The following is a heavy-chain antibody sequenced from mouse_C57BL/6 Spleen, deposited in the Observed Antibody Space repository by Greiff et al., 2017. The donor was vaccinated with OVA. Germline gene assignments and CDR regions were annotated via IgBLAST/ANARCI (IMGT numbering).Heavy chain of an antibody. Sequence: EVKLMESGGGLVKPGGSLKLSCAASGFTFSSYAMSWVRQTPEKRLEWVATISDGGSYTYYPDNVKGRFTISRDNAKNNLYLQMSHLKSEDTAMYYCARGTTVASYAMDYWGQGTSVTVSS. D-gene: IGHD1-1*01. CDR2: ISDGGSYT. V-gene: IGHV5-4*03. CDR1: GFTFSSYA. J-gene: IGHJ4*01. CDR3: ARGTTVASYAMDY.